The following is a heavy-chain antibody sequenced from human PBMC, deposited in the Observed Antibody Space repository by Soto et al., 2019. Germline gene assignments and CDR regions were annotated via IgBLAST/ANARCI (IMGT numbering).Heavy chain of an antibody. V-gene: IGHV3-30*18. D-gene: IGHD3-22*01. CDR3: AKGDYYDSSGYYYNAFDI. CDR1: WVTFCISG. CDR2: ISYDGSNK. Sequence: CLRFCCASSWVTFCISGMRWVRTAPGTGVEWVAVISYDGSNKYYADSVKGRFTISRDNSKNTLYLQMNSLRAEDTAVYYCAKGDYYDSSGYYYNAFDIWGQGNMVTVSS. J-gene: IGHJ3*02.